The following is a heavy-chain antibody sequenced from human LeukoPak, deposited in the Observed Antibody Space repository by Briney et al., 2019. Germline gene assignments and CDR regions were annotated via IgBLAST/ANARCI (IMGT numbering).Heavy chain of an antibody. Sequence: PGGSLRLSCSASGFTFSSYAMSWVRQAPGKGLEWVSVIYSGGSTYYADSVKGRFTISRDNSKNTLYLQMNSLRAEDTAVYYCARGVYCSSTSCYGGGFDYWGQGTLVSVSS. CDR1: GFTFSSYA. CDR3: ARGVYCSSTSCYGGGFDY. D-gene: IGHD2-2*01. J-gene: IGHJ4*02. V-gene: IGHV3-66*01. CDR2: IYSGGST.